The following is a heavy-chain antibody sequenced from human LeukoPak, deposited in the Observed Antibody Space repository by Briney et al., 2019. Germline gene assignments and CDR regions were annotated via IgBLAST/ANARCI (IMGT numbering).Heavy chain of an antibody. V-gene: IGHV3-23*01. CDR2: ISGSGGST. J-gene: IGHJ4*02. Sequence: PGGSLRLSCAASGFTFSSYAMSWVRQAPGKGLEWVSAISGSGGSTYYADSVKGRFTISRDNSKNTLYLQMNSLRAEDTAVYYCAKDPGRGSSGYSDYWGQGTLVTVSS. CDR1: GFTFSSYA. D-gene: IGHD6-19*01. CDR3: AKDPGRGSSGYSDY.